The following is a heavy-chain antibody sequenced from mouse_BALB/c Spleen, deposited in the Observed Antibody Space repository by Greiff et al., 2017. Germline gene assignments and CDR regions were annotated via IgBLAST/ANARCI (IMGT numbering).Heavy chain of an antibody. Sequence: VQLQQSGAELVKPGASVKLSCKASGYTFTSYWMHWVKQRPGQGLEWIGEINPSNGRTNYNEKFKSKATLTVDKSSSTAYMQLSSLTSEDSAVYYCARCTTVVATPAWFAYWGQGTLVTVSA. CDR1: GYTFTSYW. CDR3: ARCTTVVATPAWFAY. D-gene: IGHD1-1*01. V-gene: IGHV1S81*02. J-gene: IGHJ3*01. CDR2: INPSNGRT.